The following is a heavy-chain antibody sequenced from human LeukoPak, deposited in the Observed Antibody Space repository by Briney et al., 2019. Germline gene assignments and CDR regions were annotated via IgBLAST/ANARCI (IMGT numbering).Heavy chain of an antibody. Sequence: ASVKVSCKASGYTFTSYYMHWVRQAPGQGREWMGIINPSGGSTSYAQKFQGRVTMTRDTSISTAYMELSRLRSDDTAVYYCAGGPEWTTVVTLGWFDPWGQGTLVTVSS. J-gene: IGHJ5*02. V-gene: IGHV1-46*01. D-gene: IGHD4-23*01. CDR3: AGGPEWTTVVTLGWFDP. CDR2: INPSGGST. CDR1: GYTFTSYY.